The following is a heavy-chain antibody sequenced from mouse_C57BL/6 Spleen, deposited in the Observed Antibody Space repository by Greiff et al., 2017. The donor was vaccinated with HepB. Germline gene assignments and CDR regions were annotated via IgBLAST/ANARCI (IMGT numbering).Heavy chain of an antibody. CDR1: GYTFTDYE. CDR2: IDPETGGT. Sequence: VQLQQSGAELVRPGASVTLSCKASGYTFTDYEMHWVKQTPVHGLEWIGAIDPETGGTAYNQKFKGKAILTADKSSSTAYMELRSLTSEDSAVYYCTRGGAPDAMDDWGQGTSVTVSS. V-gene: IGHV1-15*01. J-gene: IGHJ4*01. CDR3: TRGGAPDAMDD.